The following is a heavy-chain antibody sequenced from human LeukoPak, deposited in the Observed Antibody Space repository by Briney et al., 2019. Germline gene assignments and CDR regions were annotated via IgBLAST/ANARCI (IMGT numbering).Heavy chain of an antibody. D-gene: IGHD2-2*01. CDR2: INHSGST. CDR1: GGSFSGYY. CDR3: ARLSVFVPAANPYYFDY. Sequence: SETLSLTCTVSGGSFSGYYWSWIRQPPGKGLEWIGEINHSGSTNYNPSLKSRVTISVDTSKNQFSLKLSSVTAADTAVYYCARLSVFVPAANPYYFDYWGQGTLVTVSS. J-gene: IGHJ4*02. V-gene: IGHV4-34*01.